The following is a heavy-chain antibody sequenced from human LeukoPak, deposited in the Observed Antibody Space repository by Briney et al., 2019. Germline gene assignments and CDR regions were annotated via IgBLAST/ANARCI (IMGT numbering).Heavy chain of an antibody. CDR3: VGGDY. J-gene: IGHJ4*02. Sequence: GALRLSCAASGLTFSIHWMNWVRQAPGKGLECVANINQDGSDKYYVDSVKGRFTISRDNTKNSLYLQMNSLRAEDTAVYYCVGGDYWGQGTLVTVSS. V-gene: IGHV3-7*01. CDR2: INQDGSDK. CDR1: GLTFSIHW.